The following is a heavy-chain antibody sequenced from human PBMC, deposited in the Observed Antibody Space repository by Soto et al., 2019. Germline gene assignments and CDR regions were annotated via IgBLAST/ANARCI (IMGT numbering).Heavy chain of an antibody. CDR3: ASDRAYYYDSSGYSPWDY. CDR1: GFTFSSYA. CDR2: ISYDGSNK. Sequence: GGSLRLSCAASGFTFSSYAMHWVRQAPGKGLEWVAVISYDGSNKYYADSVKGRFTISRDNSKNTLYLQMNSLRAEDTAVYYCASDRAYYYDSSGYSPWDYWGQGTLVTVS. J-gene: IGHJ4*02. D-gene: IGHD3-22*01. V-gene: IGHV3-30-3*01.